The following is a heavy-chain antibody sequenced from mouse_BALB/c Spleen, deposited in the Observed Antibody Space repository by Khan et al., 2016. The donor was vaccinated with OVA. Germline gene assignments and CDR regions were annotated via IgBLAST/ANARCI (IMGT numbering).Heavy chain of an antibody. CDR3: AKHLILYPYVFDY. Sequence: QVQLKESGPGLVAPSQSLSITCTVSGFSLTDYGVSWIRQPPGKGLEWLGVIWGGGSTYYNSDLKSRLSISKDNSKRQVFLKMNSLHTDDTTMYYCAKHLILYPYVFDYWGQGTTLTVSS. CDR2: IWGGGST. J-gene: IGHJ2*01. CDR1: GFSLTDYG. V-gene: IGHV2-6-5*01. D-gene: IGHD2-14*01.